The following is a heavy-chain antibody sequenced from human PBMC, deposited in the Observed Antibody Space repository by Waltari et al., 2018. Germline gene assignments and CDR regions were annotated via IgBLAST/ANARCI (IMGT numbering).Heavy chain of an antibody. CDR1: GGPIRTRSSY. CDR3: ARDDIPATGPLDS. V-gene: IGHV4-39*07. J-gene: IGHJ4*02. CDR2: VYPSGTT. Sequence: QLQLQASGPGLVKTLETLSLPCTVPGGPIRTRSSYWAWIRQPPGKGLGWIGSVYPSGTTTYHPSLKSRVTISVDTSKNQFSLKLRSVTAADTAVYYCARDDIPATGPLDSWGQGTLVTVSS. D-gene: IGHD2-15*01.